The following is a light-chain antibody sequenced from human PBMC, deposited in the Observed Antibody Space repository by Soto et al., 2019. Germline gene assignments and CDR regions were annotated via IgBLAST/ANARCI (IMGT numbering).Light chain of an antibody. CDR3: QQCGDSPERT. J-gene: IGKJ1*01. V-gene: IGKV3-20*01. CDR2: GAS. Sequence: EIVLTQSPDTLSLSPGERATLSCRASQTISSSYLDWYQQKPGQAPRLLIHGASSRATGIPDRFSGSGFGTDFTLTTSRLEPEDFAVYYCQQCGDSPERTFGQGTKVEIK. CDR1: QTISSSY.